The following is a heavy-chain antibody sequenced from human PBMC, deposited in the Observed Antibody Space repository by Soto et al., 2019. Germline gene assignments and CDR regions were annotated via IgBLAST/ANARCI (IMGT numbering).Heavy chain of an antibody. CDR1: GFTFGDYA. Sequence: GGSLRLSCTASGFTFGDYAMSWFRQAPGKGLEWVGFIRSKAYGGTTEYAASVKGRSTISRDDSKSIAYLQMNSLKTEDTAVYYCTRVAQQRAGDYWGQGTLVTVSS. J-gene: IGHJ4*02. CDR2: IRSKAYGGTT. D-gene: IGHD6-13*01. CDR3: TRVAQQRAGDY. V-gene: IGHV3-49*03.